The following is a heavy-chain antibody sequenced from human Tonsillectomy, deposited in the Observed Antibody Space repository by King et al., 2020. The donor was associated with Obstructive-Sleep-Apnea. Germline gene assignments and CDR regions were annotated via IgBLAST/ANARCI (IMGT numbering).Heavy chain of an antibody. Sequence: QLQESGPGLVKPSQTLSLTCTVSGGSISSGDYYLSLIRQPPGKGLEWIGYIYYRGSTYYNPSLKSRVNISVDTSKNQFSLKLSAVTAADTAVYYCARDRRRGELLDWFDPWGQGTLVTVPS. D-gene: IGHD1-26*01. CDR2: IYYRGST. CDR3: ARDRRRGELLDWFDP. J-gene: IGHJ5*02. CDR1: GGSISSGDYY. V-gene: IGHV4-30-4*01.